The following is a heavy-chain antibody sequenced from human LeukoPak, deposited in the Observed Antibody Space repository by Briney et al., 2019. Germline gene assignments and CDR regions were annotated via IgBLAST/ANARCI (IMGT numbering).Heavy chain of an antibody. V-gene: IGHV5-51*01. Sequence: GESLKISCKGSGYSFTSYWIGWVRQMPGKGLEWMGIIYPGDSDTRYSPSFQGQVTISADKSISTAYLQWSSLKASDTAMYYCAGGQFYYDSSGSDDAFDIWGQGTMVTVSS. J-gene: IGHJ3*02. CDR2: IYPGDSDT. CDR1: GYSFTSYW. D-gene: IGHD3-22*01. CDR3: AGGQFYYDSSGSDDAFDI.